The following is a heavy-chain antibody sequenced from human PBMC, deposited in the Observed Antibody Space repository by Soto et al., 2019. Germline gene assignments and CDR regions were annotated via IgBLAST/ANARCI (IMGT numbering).Heavy chain of an antibody. CDR3: ARGGGVGVAGSAAFDM. Sequence: QLHLVQSGAVVKKPGASVTVSCSASGYPVTAYYMHWVRQAPGRGLEWMVGINPATGAAKYTQTCQGRVTMTRDTATSTVFMELSGLTSEDTAVFYCARGGGVGVAGSAAFDMWGQGTLVTVSS. D-gene: IGHD3-3*01. V-gene: IGHV1-2*02. J-gene: IGHJ3*02. CDR2: INPATGAA. CDR1: GYPVTAYY.